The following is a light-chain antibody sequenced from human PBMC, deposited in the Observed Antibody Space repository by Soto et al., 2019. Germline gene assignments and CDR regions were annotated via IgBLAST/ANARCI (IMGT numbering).Light chain of an antibody. V-gene: IGKV1-27*01. CDR1: QGISNY. J-gene: IGKJ1*01. Sequence: DIQMTQSPSSLSASVGDRVTITCRASQGISNYLAWYQQKPEKVPKLLIYAASTLQSGVPSRFSGSGSGTDFTFTISSLQPEDGATYFCQKYNSAPRTFGQGTMVEIK. CDR2: AAS. CDR3: QKYNSAPRT.